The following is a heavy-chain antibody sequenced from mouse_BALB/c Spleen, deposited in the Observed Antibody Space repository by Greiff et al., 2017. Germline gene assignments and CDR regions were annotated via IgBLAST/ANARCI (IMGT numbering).Heavy chain of an antibody. Sequence: EVNLVESGGGLVKPGGSLKLSCAASGFTFSSYAMSWVRQTPEKRLEWVASISSGGSTYYPDSVKGRFTISRDNARNILYLQMSSLRSEDTAMYYCARDGKRYAMDYWGQGTSVTVSS. J-gene: IGHJ4*01. V-gene: IGHV5-6-5*01. CDR3: ARDGKRYAMDY. CDR1: GFTFSSYA. CDR2: ISSGGST. D-gene: IGHD2-1*01.